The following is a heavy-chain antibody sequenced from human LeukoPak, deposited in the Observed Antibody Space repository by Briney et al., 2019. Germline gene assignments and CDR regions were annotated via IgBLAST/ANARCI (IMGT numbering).Heavy chain of an antibody. V-gene: IGHV1-46*01. J-gene: IGHJ6*02. CDR2: INPSGGST. CDR3: AKDFVIGYSSQYGMDV. CDR1: GYTFTSYY. Sequence: ASVKVSCKASGYTFTSYYMHWVRQAPGQGLEWMGIINPSGGSTSYAQKFQGRVTMTRDTSTGTVYMELSSLRAEDTALYYCAKDFVIGYSSQYGMDVWGQGTTVTVSS. D-gene: IGHD6-13*01.